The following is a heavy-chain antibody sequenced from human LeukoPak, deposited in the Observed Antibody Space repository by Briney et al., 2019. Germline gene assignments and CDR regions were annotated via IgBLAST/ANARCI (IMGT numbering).Heavy chain of an antibody. V-gene: IGHV1-2*02. CDR2: INPNSGGT. J-gene: IGHJ6*03. Sequence: ASVKVSCKASGYTFTSYDINWVRQATGQGLEWMGWINPNSGGTNYARKFQGRVTMTRDTSISTAYMELSRLRSDDTAVYYCARDRAARPYYYYYMDVWGKGTTVTVSS. CDR1: GYTFTSYD. D-gene: IGHD6-6*01. CDR3: ARDRAARPYYYYYMDV.